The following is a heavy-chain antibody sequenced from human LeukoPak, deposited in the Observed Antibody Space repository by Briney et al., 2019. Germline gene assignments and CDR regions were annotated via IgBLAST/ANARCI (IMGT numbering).Heavy chain of an antibody. J-gene: IGHJ4*02. CDR1: GYTFTSYY. CDR3: ARDLASSGYYWD. Sequence: GASVRVSCRASGYTFTSYYMHWVRQAPGQGLEWMGIINPSGGSTSYAQKFQGRVTMTRDTSTSTVFMELSSLRSEDTAVYYCARDLASSGYYWDWGQGTLVTVSS. CDR2: INPSGGST. D-gene: IGHD3-22*01. V-gene: IGHV1-46*01.